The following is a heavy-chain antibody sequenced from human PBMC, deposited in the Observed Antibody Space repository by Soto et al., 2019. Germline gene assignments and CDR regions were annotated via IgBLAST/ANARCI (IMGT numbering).Heavy chain of an antibody. CDR1: GFTFDDYA. CDR3: AKDNKRYFGEGAFDI. D-gene: IGHD3-9*01. V-gene: IGHV3-9*01. CDR2: ISWNSGSI. Sequence: GGSLRLSCAASGFTFDDYAMHWVRQAPGKGLEWVSGISWNSGSIGYADSVKGRFTISRDNAKNSLYLQMNSLRAEDTALYYCAKDNKRYFGEGAFDIWGQGTMVTVSS. J-gene: IGHJ3*02.